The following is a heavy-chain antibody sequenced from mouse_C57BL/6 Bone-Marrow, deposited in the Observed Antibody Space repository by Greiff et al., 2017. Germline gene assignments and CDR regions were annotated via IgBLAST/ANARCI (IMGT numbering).Heavy chain of an antibody. CDR1: GYTFTEYT. V-gene: IGHV1-62-2*01. CDR2: VYPGSGSI. CDR3: SRHGSGTGYFDY. J-gene: IGHJ2*01. D-gene: IGHD3-1*01. Sequence: VKLQESGAELVKPGASVKLSCKASGYTFTEYTIHWVKQRPGQGLEWIGWVYPGSGSIKYTEKFKDKDTLTADKSSSTVYMELSRLTSEASAVYFCSRHGSGTGYFDYWGQGTTLTVSS.